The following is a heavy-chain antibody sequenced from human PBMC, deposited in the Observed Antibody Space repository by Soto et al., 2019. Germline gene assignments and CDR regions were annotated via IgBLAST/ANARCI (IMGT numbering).Heavy chain of an antibody. CDR1: GGSISSGGYY. CDR3: ARVVPNGYSDY. V-gene: IGHV4-61*03. D-gene: IGHD5-12*01. CDR2: IYYNGGNT. J-gene: IGHJ4*02. Sequence: PSEILSLTCTVSGGSISSGGYYWSWIRQPPGKGLEWIGYIYYNGGNTRYSPSLKSRVTISVDTSKNHFSLNLSSVSAADTAVYYCARVVPNGYSDYWGQGTLVTVSS.